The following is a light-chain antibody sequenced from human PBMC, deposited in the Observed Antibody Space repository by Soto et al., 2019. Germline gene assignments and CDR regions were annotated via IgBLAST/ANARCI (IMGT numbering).Light chain of an antibody. CDR1: QSVGRN. J-gene: IGKJ2*01. Sequence: DIVMPQSPATLSVSPGETAALSCRAGQSVGRNFAWYQQKPGQAPRLLIYGASTRATDIPARFRGSGSGTEFTLTISSLQSEDFAIYYCQQYNKWPYTFGQGTKLEIK. CDR2: GAS. V-gene: IGKV3-15*01. CDR3: QQYNKWPYT.